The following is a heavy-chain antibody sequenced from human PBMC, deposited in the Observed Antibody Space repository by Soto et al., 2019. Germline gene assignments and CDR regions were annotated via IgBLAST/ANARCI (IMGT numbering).Heavy chain of an antibody. J-gene: IGHJ6*02. CDR2: INPNSGGT. V-gene: IGHV1-2*02. D-gene: IGHD4-17*01. CDR3: ARHTDDGYYYYGMDV. Sequence: QVQLVQSGAEVKKPGASVKVSCKASGYTFTGYYMHWVRQAPGQGLEWMGWINPNSGGTNYAQKFQGRVTMTRDTSISTAYMELSRLRSDDTAVYYCARHTDDGYYYYGMDVWGQGTTVTGSS. CDR1: GYTFTGYY.